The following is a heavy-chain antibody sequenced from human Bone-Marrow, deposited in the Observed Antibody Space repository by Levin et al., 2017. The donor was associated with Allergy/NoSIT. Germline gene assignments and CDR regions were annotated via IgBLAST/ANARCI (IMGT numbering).Heavy chain of an antibody. J-gene: IGHJ6*02. CDR1: GFTFSSYG. D-gene: IGHD3-3*01. Sequence: GGSLRLSCAASGFTFSSYGMHWVRQAPGKGLEWVAVIWYDGSNKYYADSVKGRFTISRDNSKNTLYLQMNSLRAEDTAVYYCARDRITIFGVRQPEYYYDGMDVWGQGTTVTVSS. V-gene: IGHV3-33*01. CDR2: IWYDGSNK. CDR3: ARDRITIFGVRQPEYYYDGMDV.